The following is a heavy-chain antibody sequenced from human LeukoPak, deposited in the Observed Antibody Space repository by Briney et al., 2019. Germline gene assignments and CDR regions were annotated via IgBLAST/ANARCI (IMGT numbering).Heavy chain of an antibody. J-gene: IGHJ6*02. CDR2: TSGSGGST. D-gene: IGHD2-15*01. Sequence: GGSLKLSCAASGFTFSSYAMSWVRQAPGKGLEWVSATSGSGGSTYYADSVRGRFTISRDNSKNTLYLQMNSLRAEDTAVYYCARSACSGGSCYPYYYYGVDVWGQGTTVTVSS. CDR1: GFTFSSYA. V-gene: IGHV3-23*01. CDR3: ARSACSGGSCYPYYYYGVDV.